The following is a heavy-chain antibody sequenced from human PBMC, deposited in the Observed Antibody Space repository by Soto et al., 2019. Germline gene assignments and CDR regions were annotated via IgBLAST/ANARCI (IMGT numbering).Heavy chain of an antibody. Sequence: QVQLVESGGGVVQPGRSLRLSCAASGFTFSSYAMHWVRQAPGKGLEWVAVISYDGSNKYYADSVKGRFTISRDNSKNTLYLQMNSLRAEDTAVYYCARGDGSSSWYSVYFDYWGQGTLVTVSS. D-gene: IGHD6-13*01. CDR3: ARGDGSSSWYSVYFDY. V-gene: IGHV3-30-3*01. CDR2: ISYDGSNK. J-gene: IGHJ4*02. CDR1: GFTFSSYA.